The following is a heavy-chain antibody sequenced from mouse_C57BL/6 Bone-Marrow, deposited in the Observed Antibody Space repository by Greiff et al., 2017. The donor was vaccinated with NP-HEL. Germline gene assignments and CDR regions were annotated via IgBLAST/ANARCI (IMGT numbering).Heavy chain of an antibody. CDR3: ASQLRLGFAY. CDR1: GFTFSDYG. D-gene: IGHD3-2*02. CDR2: FSNLAYSI. J-gene: IGHJ3*01. Sequence: EVNVVESGGGLVQPGGSLKLSCAASGFTFSDYGMAWVRQAPRKGPEWVAFFSNLAYSIYYADTVTGRFTISRENAKNTLYLEMSSLRSEDTAMYYCASQLRLGFAYWGQGTLVTVSA. V-gene: IGHV5-15*01.